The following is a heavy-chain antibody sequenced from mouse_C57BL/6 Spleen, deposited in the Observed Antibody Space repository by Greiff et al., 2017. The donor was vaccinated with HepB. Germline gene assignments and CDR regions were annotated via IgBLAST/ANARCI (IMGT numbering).Heavy chain of an antibody. D-gene: IGHD2-1*01. V-gene: IGHV1-82*01. J-gene: IGHJ4*01. CDR1: GYAFSSSW. CDR2: IYPGDGDT. CDR3: ARKGNYDYAMDY. Sequence: LVESGPELVKPGASVKISCKASGYAFSSSWMIWVKQRPGKGLEWIGRIYPGDGDTNYNGKFKGKATLTADKSSSTAYMQLSSLTSEDSAVYFCARKGNYDYAMDYWGQGTSVTVSS.